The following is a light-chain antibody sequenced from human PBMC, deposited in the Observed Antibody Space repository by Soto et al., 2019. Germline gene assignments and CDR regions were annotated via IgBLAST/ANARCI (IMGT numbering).Light chain of an antibody. CDR2: GNS. J-gene: IGLJ1*01. V-gene: IGLV1-40*01. CDR1: SSNIGAGYD. Sequence: QSVLTQPPSVSGAPGQRVTISCTWSSSNIGAGYDVNWYQQLPGTAPKLLIYGNSNRPSGVPDRFSGSKSGTSASLAITGLQAEDEADYYCQSYDSSLSGHYVFGTGTKLTVL. CDR3: QSYDSSLSGHYV.